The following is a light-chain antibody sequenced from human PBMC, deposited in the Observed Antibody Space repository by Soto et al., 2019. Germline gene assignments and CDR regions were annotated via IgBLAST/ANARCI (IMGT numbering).Light chain of an antibody. Sequence: QSALTQPASVSGSPGQSITISCTGTSSDVGGYSYVSWYQQHPGKAPKLMIYEVSNRPAGVSNRFSGSKSVNTASLTISGLQAEDEADYYCSSYTSSNSYVFGTGTKVTVL. CDR1: SSDVGGYSY. V-gene: IGLV2-14*01. J-gene: IGLJ1*01. CDR3: SSYTSSNSYV. CDR2: EVS.